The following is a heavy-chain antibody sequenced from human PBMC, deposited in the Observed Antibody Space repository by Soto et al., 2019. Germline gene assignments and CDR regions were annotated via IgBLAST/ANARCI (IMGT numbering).Heavy chain of an antibody. CDR1: GVPFSGYY. V-gene: IGHV4-34*01. CDR2: INHSGST. Sequence: SETLSLTCAVYGVPFSGYYWSWIRQSPGKGLEWIGEINHSGSTNYNPSLKSRVTISVDTSKNQFSLKLSSVTAADTAVYYCARASMGLRYFDWLPRTNWFDPWGQGTLVTVS. D-gene: IGHD3-9*01. CDR3: ARASMGLRYFDWLPRTNWFDP. J-gene: IGHJ5*02.